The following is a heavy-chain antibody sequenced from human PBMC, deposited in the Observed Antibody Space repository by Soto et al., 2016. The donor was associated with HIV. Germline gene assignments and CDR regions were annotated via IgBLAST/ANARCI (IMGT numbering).Heavy chain of an antibody. Sequence: VQLVESGGGVVQPGRSLRLSCAASGFTFSSYAMHWVRQAPGKGLEWVAVISYDGSNKYYADSVKGRFTISRDNSKNTLYLQMNSLRAEDTAVYYCARRPPVIRCHPYRFDYVGPGNPGHRLL. CDR2: ISYDGSNK. V-gene: IGHV3-30*04. D-gene: IGHD2-2*01. CDR3: ARRPPVIRCHPYRFDY. CDR1: GFTFSSYA. J-gene: IGHJ4*02.